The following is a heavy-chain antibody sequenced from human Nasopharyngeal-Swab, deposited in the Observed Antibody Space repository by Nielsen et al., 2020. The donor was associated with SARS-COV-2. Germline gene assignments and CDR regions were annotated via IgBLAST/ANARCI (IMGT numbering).Heavy chain of an antibody. V-gene: IGHV7-4-1*02. D-gene: IGHD6-13*01. J-gene: IGHJ4*02. CDR3: AGAGIAAADPFDY. CDR1: GYTFTTYA. Sequence: ASVKVSCKASGYTFTTYAMNWVRQAPGHGLEWMGWINTITGNPTYAQGFTGRFVFSLDTSVSTAYLQISSLKAEDTAVYYCAGAGIAAADPFDYWGQGTLVTVSS. CDR2: INTITGNP.